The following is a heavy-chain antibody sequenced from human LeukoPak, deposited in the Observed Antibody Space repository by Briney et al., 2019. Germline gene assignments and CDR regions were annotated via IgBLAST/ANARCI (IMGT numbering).Heavy chain of an antibody. D-gene: IGHD6-19*01. V-gene: IGHV3-9*01. CDR2: ISWSGAQL. J-gene: IGHJ3*02. Sequence: GGSLRLSCAASGFRFEDFAMFWVRQVSGKGLEWVSFISWSGAQLGYADFVEGRFTISRDNAKNSLYLELGGLRPEDTAMYFCAKAIAAVAGYDAFDIWGQGTMVTVSS. CDR3: AKAIAAVAGYDAFDI. CDR1: GFRFEDFA.